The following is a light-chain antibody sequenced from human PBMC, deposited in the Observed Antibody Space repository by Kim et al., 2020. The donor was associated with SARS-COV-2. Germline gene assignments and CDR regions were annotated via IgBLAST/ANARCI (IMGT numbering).Light chain of an antibody. Sequence: EIVLTQSPDTLSLSPGERATLSCRASQSVTSNYLAWYRQKPGQAPRLLIYGASSRATGIPDRFSASGSGTDFTLTISRLEPEYFAVYYCQQYSTSLYTFGQGTKLEI. V-gene: IGKV3-20*01. CDR3: QQYSTSLYT. CDR1: QSVTSNY. CDR2: GAS. J-gene: IGKJ2*01.